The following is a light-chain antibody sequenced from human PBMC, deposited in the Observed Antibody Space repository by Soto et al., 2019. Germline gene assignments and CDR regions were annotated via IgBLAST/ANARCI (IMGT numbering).Light chain of an antibody. CDR1: NSNIGAGYD. V-gene: IGLV1-40*01. J-gene: IGLJ1*01. CDR2: TNS. CDR3: QSYGSSLSACV. Sequence: QSVLTQPPSVSGAPGQRVTISCTGSNSNIGAGYDVHWYQQLPGTAPKLLIYTNSNRPSGVPDRFSGSKSGTSASLAITGLQAEDEADYYCQSYGSSLSACVFGTGTKLTVL.